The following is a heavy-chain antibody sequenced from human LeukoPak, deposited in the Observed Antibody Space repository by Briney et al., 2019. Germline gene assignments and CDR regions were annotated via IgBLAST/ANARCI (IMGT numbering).Heavy chain of an antibody. Sequence: SETLSLTCAVSGGSFFGSHWNWIRQSPEKGLEWIGEINHSGRTNYNPSLKSRVTISVDTSKSQFFLKLTSVTAADTAVYYCARDPTTVVTLPYYSDFSGQGTLVTVSA. CDR2: INHSGRT. CDR3: ARDPTTVVTLPYYSDF. J-gene: IGHJ4*02. D-gene: IGHD4-23*01. V-gene: IGHV4-34*01. CDR1: GGSFFGSH.